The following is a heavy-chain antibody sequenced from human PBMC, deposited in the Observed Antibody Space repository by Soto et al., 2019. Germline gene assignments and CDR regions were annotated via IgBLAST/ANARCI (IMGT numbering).Heavy chain of an antibody. J-gene: IGHJ6*02. D-gene: IGHD3-22*01. V-gene: IGHV1-69*13. CDR1: GGTFSSYA. CDR2: IIPIFGTA. Sequence: AVNVSCKASGGTFSSYAISWVRQAPGQGLEWMGGIIPIFGTANYAQKFQGRVTITADESTSTAYMELSSLRSEDTAVYYCALYYYDSSGYYPNYYYYGMDVWGQGTTVTVSS. CDR3: ALYYYDSSGYYPNYYYYGMDV.